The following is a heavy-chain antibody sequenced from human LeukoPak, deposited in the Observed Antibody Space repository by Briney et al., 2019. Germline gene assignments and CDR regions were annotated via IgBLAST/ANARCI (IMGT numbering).Heavy chain of an antibody. CDR2: IKSKTDGGTT. CDR3: TTARPLTGTYYYYYGMDV. Sequence: GGSLRLSCAASGFTFSNAWMNWVRPAPGKGLEWVGRIKSKTDGGTTDYAAPVKGRFTISRDDSKNTLYLQMNSLKTEDTAVYYCTTARPLTGTYYYYYGMDVWGQGTTVTVSS. CDR1: GFTFSNAW. V-gene: IGHV3-15*07. J-gene: IGHJ6*02. D-gene: IGHD1/OR15-1a*01.